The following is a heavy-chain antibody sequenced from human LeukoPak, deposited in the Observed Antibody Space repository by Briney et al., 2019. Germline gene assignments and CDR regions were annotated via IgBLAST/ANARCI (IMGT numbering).Heavy chain of an antibody. D-gene: IGHD3-10*01. Sequence: PSETLSLTCTVSSGSISTSNYYWGWVRQPPGKALEWIGNIFYSGSTYYSPSLKSRVTISLDTSKNQFSLKLSSVTAADTAVYYCARVPMRWFGELLPDYWGQGTLVTVSS. V-gene: IGHV4-39*07. J-gene: IGHJ4*02. CDR2: IFYSGST. CDR1: SGSISTSNYY. CDR3: ARVPMRWFGELLPDY.